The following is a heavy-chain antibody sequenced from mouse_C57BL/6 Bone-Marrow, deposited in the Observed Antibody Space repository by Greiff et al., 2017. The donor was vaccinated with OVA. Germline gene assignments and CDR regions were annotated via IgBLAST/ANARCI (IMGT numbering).Heavy chain of an antibody. J-gene: IGHJ1*03. CDR2: SRNKANDYTT. CDR1: GFTFSDFY. CDR3: ARFTTVVATDWYFDV. D-gene: IGHD1-1*01. Sequence: EVQLVESGGGLVQSGRSLRLSCATSGFTFSDFYMEWVRQAPGKGLEWIAASRNKANDYTTEYSASVKGRFIVSRDTSQSILYLQMNALRAEDTAIYYCARFTTVVATDWYFDVWGTGTTVTVSS. V-gene: IGHV7-1*01.